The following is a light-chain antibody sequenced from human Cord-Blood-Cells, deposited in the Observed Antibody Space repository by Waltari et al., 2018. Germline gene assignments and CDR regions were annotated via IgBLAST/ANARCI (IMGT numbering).Light chain of an antibody. V-gene: IGLV2-23*01. J-gene: IGLJ1*01. Sequence: QSALTKPASVSGSPGQSITISCTGTSSDVGSYNLVSWYQQHPGKAPKPMLYEGSKRPSVVSNRLSGSRSGNPATLTISRLLAEAGADYYCCSYAGSSTYVYGTGPKFPVL. CDR3: CSYAGSSTYV. CDR2: EGS. CDR1: SSDVGSYNL.